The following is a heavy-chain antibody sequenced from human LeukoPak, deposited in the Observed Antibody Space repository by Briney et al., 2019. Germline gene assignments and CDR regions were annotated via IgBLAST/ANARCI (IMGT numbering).Heavy chain of an antibody. V-gene: IGHV4-39*07. D-gene: IGHD3-10*01. J-gene: IGHJ4*02. CDR1: GGSIRSSYYY. CDR3: AGGSGFFFDY. Sequence: SETLSLTCTVSGGSIRSSYYYWGWIRQPPGKGLEWIGSIYHSGSTNYNPSLKSRVTISVDKSKNQFSLKLSSVTAADTAVYYCAGGSGFFFDYWGQGTLVTVSS. CDR2: IYHSGST.